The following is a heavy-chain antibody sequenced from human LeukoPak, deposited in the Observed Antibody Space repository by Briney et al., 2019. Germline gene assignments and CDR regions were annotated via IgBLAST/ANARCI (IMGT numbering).Heavy chain of an antibody. CDR3: ARAPVTSCRGAYCYPFDY. Sequence: GGSLRLSCAASEFTFSSYGMSWVRQAPGKGLEWVSAISGSGGSTYYADSVKGRFTISRDNSKNTLYLQMNSLRVEDAAVYYCARAPVTSCRGAYCYPFDYWGQGTLVTVSS. J-gene: IGHJ4*02. CDR1: EFTFSSYG. V-gene: IGHV3-23*01. D-gene: IGHD2-21*01. CDR2: ISGSGGST.